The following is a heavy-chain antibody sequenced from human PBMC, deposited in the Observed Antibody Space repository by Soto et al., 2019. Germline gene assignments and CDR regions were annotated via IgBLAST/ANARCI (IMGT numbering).Heavy chain of an antibody. CDR3: AHSGYEPTGYYYGFFEY. Sequence: SGPTLVNPTQTLTLTCTFSGFSLSASGVGVGWIRQPPGKAPQWLAPMYWNDDERYSPSLKSRLTITKDTSKDQVVLTMANMDPVDTATYYCAHSGYEPTGYYYGFFEYWGQGIPVTVSS. CDR2: MYWNDDE. V-gene: IGHV2-5*01. CDR1: GFSLSASGVG. J-gene: IGHJ4*02. D-gene: IGHD3-9*01.